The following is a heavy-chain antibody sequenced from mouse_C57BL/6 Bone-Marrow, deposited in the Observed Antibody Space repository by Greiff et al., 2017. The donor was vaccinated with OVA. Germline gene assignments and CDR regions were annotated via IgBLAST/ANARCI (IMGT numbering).Heavy chain of an antibody. Sequence: VKLQQSGAELARPGASVKLSCKASGYTFTSYGISWVKQRTGQGLEWIGEIYPRSGNTYYNEKFKGKATLTADKSSSTAYMELRSLTSEDSAVYFCARGMITNYFDYWGQGTTLTVSS. CDR2: IYPRSGNT. CDR1: GYTFTSYG. J-gene: IGHJ2*01. V-gene: IGHV1-81*01. D-gene: IGHD2-4*01. CDR3: ARGMITNYFDY.